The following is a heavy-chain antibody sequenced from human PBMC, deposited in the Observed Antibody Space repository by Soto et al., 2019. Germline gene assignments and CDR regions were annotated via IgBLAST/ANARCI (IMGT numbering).Heavy chain of an antibody. Sequence: SETLSLTCTVSGGSISSGDYYWSWIRQPPGKGLEWIGYIYYSGSTYYNPSLKSRVTISVDTSKNQFSLKLSSVTAADTAVYYCARGYGSGSYSTPYYYYYYGMDVWGQGTTVTVSS. CDR2: IYYSGST. CDR3: ARGYGSGSYSTPYYYYYYGMDV. J-gene: IGHJ6*02. V-gene: IGHV4-30-4*01. D-gene: IGHD3-10*01. CDR1: GGSISSGDYY.